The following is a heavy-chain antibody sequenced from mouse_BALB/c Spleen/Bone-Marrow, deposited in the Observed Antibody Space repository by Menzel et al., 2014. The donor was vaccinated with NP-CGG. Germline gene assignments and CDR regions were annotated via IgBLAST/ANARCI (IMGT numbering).Heavy chain of an antibody. CDR1: GFNIKDTY. J-gene: IGHJ3*01. D-gene: IGHD1-1*01. CDR3: ASYYYGSSRFAY. V-gene: IGHV14-3*02. CDR2: IDPANGNT. Sequence: EVMLVESGAELVKPGASVKLSCTASGFNIKDTYMHWVKQRPEQGLEWIGRIDPANGNTKYDPKFQGKATITADTSSNTAYLQLSSLTSEDTAVYYCASYYYGSSRFAYWGRGTLVTVSA.